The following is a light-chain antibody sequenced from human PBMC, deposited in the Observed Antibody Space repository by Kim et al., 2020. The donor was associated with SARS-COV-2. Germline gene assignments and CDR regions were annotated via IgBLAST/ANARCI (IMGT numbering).Light chain of an antibody. Sequence: GQSMTVSCTGTSSDVGGYDYVSWYQQQPGNAPTLIFYVVTTPPGGVSTRFSASKANTATSLTISALQAEDEADYCCSCYTTGNTLVFGGGTQLTVL. V-gene: IGLV2-14*04. J-gene: IGLJ2*01. CDR2: VVT. CDR3: SCYTTGNTLV. CDR1: SSDVGGYDY.